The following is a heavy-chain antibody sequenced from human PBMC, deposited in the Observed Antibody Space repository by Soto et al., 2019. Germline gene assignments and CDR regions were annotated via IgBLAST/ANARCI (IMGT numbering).Heavy chain of an antibody. CDR3: ASTSAGWELLYYY. CDR1: GFTFSSYS. CDR2: ISSSSSTI. V-gene: IGHV3-48*01. Sequence: EVQLVESGGGLVQPGGSLRLSCAASGFTFSSYSMNWVRQAPGKGLEWVSYISSSSSTIYYADSVKGRFTISRDNAKNSLYLKLNSLRAEDTAVYYCASTSAGWELLYYYWGQGTLVTVSS. D-gene: IGHD1-26*01. J-gene: IGHJ4*02.